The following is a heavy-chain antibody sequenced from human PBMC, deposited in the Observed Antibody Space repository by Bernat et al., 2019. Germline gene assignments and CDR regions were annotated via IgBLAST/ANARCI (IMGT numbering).Heavy chain of an antibody. D-gene: IGHD1-7*01. J-gene: IGHJ4*02. CDR2: IYTSGST. CDR1: GGSISSYY. Sequence: QVQLQESGPGLVKPSETLSLTCTVSGGSISSYYWSSILQPAGKGLEWIGRIYTSGSTNYNPSLKSRVNMSVDTSKNQFSLQLSSVTAADEAVYYCAGDVTWNYVSLFDYWGQGTLVTVSS. CDR3: AGDVTWNYVSLFDY. V-gene: IGHV4-4*07.